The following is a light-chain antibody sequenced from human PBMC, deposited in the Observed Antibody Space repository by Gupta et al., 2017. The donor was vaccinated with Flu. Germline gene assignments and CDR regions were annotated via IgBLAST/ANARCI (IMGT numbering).Light chain of an antibody. J-gene: IGKJ4*01. CDR1: QSLLHSNGYNY. Sequence: DIVMTQSPLSLPVTPGEPASISCRSSQSLLHSNGYNYLDWYLQKPGQSPQLLISLGSNRASGVPDRFSGSGSGTEFTLKIIRVEAEDIGVYYCMQTLQTPTFGGGTKVEV. CDR3: MQTLQTPT. V-gene: IGKV2-28*01. CDR2: LGS.